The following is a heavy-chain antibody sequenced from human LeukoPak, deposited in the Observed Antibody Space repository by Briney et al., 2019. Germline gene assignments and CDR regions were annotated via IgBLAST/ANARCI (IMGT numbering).Heavy chain of an antibody. CDR2: IKEDGNEK. V-gene: IGHV3-7*03. Sequence: PGGSLRPSCAASGFTSSSYLMSWVRQAPGKGLEWVATIKEDGNEKYYVDSVKGRFTTSRDNAKNSLYLQMNSLRAEDTALYYCAKDGVGLRYYFDYWGQGTLVTVSS. CDR3: AKDGVGLRYYFDY. D-gene: IGHD3-3*01. CDR1: GFTSSSYL. J-gene: IGHJ4*02.